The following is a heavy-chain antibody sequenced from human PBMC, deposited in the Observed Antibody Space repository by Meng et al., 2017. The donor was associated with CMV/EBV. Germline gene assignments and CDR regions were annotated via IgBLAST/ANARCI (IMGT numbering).Heavy chain of an antibody. CDR3: ARYFGRSYYYDSSGYFSPPLPLDY. D-gene: IGHD3-22*01. Sequence: QVPVEQPEAEVKKPGASVKVSCKAAGYTCTSYGISWVRQAPGKGLEWMGWISAYNGNTNYAQKLQGRVTMTTDTSTSTAYMELRSLRADDTAVYYCARYFGRSYYYDSSGYFSPPLPLDYWGQGTLVTVAS. CDR2: ISAYNGNT. J-gene: IGHJ4*02. V-gene: IGHV1-18*01. CDR1: GYTCTSYG.